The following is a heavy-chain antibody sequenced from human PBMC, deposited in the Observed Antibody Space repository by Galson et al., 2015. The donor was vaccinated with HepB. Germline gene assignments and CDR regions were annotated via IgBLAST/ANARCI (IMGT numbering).Heavy chain of an antibody. J-gene: IGHJ4*02. CDR1: GFTFSSYA. Sequence: SLRLSCAASGFTFSSYAMHWVRQAPGKGLEWVAVISYDGSSKYYADSVKGRFTISRDNSKNTLYLQMNSLRAEDTAVYYCATRTNWNYFDYWGQGTLVTVSS. D-gene: IGHD1-20*01. V-gene: IGHV3-30-3*01. CDR2: ISYDGSSK. CDR3: ATRTNWNYFDY.